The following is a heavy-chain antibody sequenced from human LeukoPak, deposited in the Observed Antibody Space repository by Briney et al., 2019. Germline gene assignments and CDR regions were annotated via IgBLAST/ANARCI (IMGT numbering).Heavy chain of an antibody. CDR3: AKLDSSLLGH. CDR1: GFSFRDYG. CDR2: VRGSGPNT. V-gene: IGHV3-23*01. Sequence: GRSLRLSCRASGFSFRDYGIHWVRQAPGKGLQWVSSVRGSGPNTYYADSVKGRFTISRDNSKNTLYLQMNSLRAEDTAIYYCAKLDSSLLGHWGQGTLVTVSS. D-gene: IGHD2-15*01. J-gene: IGHJ1*01.